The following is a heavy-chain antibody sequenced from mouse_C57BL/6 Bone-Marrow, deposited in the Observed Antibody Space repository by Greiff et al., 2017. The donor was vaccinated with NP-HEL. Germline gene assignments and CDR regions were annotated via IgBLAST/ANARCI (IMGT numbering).Heavy chain of an antibody. CDR3: ARGVYYYGSSYCWYFDV. CDR1: GYTFTDYY. D-gene: IGHD1-1*01. Sequence: VQLKQSGPELVKPGASVKISCKASGYTFTDYYMNWVKQSHGKSLEWIGDINPNNGGTSYNQKFKGKATLTVDKSSSTAYMELRSLTSEDSAVYYCARGVYYYGSSYCWYFDVWGTGTTVTVSS. V-gene: IGHV1-26*01. CDR2: INPNNGGT. J-gene: IGHJ1*03.